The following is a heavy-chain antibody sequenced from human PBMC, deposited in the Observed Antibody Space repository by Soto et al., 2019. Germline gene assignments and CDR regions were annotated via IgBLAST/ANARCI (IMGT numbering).Heavy chain of an antibody. V-gene: IGHV4-59*01. CDR1: GGSISSYY. J-gene: IGHJ6*02. Sequence: PSETLSLTCTVSGGSISSYYWSWIRQPPGKGLEWIGYIYYSGSPNYNPSLKSRVTISVDTSKNQFSLKLSSVTAADTAVYYCASSNIAAAGFYYYGMDVWGRVTTVTVSS. CDR3: ASSNIAAAGFYYYGMDV. D-gene: IGHD6-13*01. CDR2: IYYSGSP.